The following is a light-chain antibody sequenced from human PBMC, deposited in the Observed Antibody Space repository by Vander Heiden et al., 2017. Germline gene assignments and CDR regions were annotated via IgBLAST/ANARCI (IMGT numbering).Light chain of an antibody. CDR2: LGS. CDR3: MQAVQIPLT. Sequence: DIVMTQSPLCRPVTPGAPASISCRSSQSLLHSKGYNDLDWYLQKPGQSPQLLIYLGSNRAAGVPDRFSGSGSGTDVTLKISRVEAEDVGVYYCMQAVQIPLTFGGGTKVEIK. J-gene: IGKJ4*01. CDR1: QSLLHSKGYND. V-gene: IGKV2-28*01.